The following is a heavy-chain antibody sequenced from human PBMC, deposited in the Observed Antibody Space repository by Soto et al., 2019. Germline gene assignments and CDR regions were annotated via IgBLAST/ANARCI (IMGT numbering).Heavy chain of an antibody. CDR1: GYTFTGDY. CDR2: INPNSGGT. J-gene: IGHJ4*02. V-gene: IGHV1-2*02. CDR3: ARDLAVAGTTYDY. D-gene: IGHD6-19*01. Sequence: QVQLVQTGAEVKKPGDSVKVSCKASGYTFTGDYMHWVRQAPGQGLEWMGGINPNSGGTNYAQKFQGRVTMTRDTSISTAYMELSRLRSDDTAVYYCARDLAVAGTTYDYWGQGTLVTVSS.